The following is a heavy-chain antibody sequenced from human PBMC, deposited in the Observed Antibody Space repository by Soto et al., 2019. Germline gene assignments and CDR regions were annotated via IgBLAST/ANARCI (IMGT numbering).Heavy chain of an antibody. CDR1: GFTFRVYD. CDR2: IGTAGDT. Sequence: EVQLVESGGGLVQPGGSLRLSCAASGFTFRVYDMLWVRQCAGTGLEWVSTIGTAGDTYYSVSVKGRLTISRENAKNSMYLQMNNLGAGDTAVYFCARAGMHNWNLLRAFEIWGHGTMVTGS. D-gene: IGHD1-7*01. J-gene: IGHJ3*02. CDR3: ARAGMHNWNLLRAFEI. V-gene: IGHV3-13*01.